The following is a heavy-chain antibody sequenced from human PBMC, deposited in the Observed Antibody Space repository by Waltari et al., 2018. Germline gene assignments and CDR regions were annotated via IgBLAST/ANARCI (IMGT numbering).Heavy chain of an antibody. Sequence: EVQLVESGGGLIQPGGSLRLSCATSGFTVSSNYMSWVRQAPGKGLEWVSVIYSGGSTYYADSVKGRFTISRDNSKNTLYLQMNSLRAEDTAVYYCARGGSPYYYGMDVWGQGTTVTISS. J-gene: IGHJ6*02. CDR1: GFTVSSNY. CDR2: IYSGGST. CDR3: ARGGSPYYYGMDV. D-gene: IGHD6-25*01. V-gene: IGHV3-53*01.